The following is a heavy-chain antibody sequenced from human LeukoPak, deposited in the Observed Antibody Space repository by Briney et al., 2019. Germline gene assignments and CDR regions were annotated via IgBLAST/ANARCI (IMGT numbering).Heavy chain of an antibody. V-gene: IGHV4-34*01. J-gene: IGHJ3*02. CDR2: ISHSGST. CDR1: GGSFSGYY. Sequence: PSETLSLTCAVYGGSFSGYYWSWIRQPPGKGLERIGEISHSGSTNYNPSLKSRVTISVDTSKNQFSLKLSSVTAADTAVYYCARGAYCSSTSCQMNAFDIWGQGTMVTVSS. CDR3: ARGAYCSSTSCQMNAFDI. D-gene: IGHD2-2*01.